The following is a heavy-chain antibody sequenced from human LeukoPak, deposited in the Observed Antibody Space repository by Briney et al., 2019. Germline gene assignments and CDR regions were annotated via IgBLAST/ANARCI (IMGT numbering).Heavy chain of an antibody. CDR3: ARDVYTSGWRYFDL. CDR1: GYTFTGHY. CDR2: INPNSGDT. V-gene: IGHV1-2*02. J-gene: IGHJ2*01. D-gene: IGHD6-19*01. Sequence: ASVKVSCKASGYTFTGHYMHWVRQAPGQGPEWMGWINPNSGDTNYAQKFQGRVTLTRDASIGTAHMEMNRLTYDDTAIYYCARDVYTSGWRYFDLWGHGTLVTVSS.